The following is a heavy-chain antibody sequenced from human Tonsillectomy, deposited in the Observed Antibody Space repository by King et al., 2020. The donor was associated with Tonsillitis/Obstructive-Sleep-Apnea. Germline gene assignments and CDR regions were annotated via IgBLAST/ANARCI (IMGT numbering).Heavy chain of an antibody. D-gene: IGHD1-26*01. Sequence: VQLVESGGGLVQPGGSLRLSCAASGFTFSSYWMHWVRQAPGKGLVWVSHINSDGSSTTYADFVKGRFTISRDYAKNTLYLQMSRLTAEDTAMYYCARGDGGWFDPWGQGTLVTVSS. J-gene: IGHJ5*02. CDR1: GFTFSSYW. CDR2: INSDGSST. CDR3: ARGDGGWFDP. V-gene: IGHV3-74*01.